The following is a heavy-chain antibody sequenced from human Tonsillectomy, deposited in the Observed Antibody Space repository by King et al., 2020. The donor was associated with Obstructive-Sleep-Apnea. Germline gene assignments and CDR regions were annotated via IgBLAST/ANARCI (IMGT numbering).Heavy chain of an antibody. CDR3: ARDKARRGEFLFGMVY. Sequence: VQLVESGADVKKPGASVTVSCKTSGYTFTDYYLHWIRQAPGQGLEWMGWINPYSGATSFAPKFQGWVTMTSETSVTTAFMELRSLKSDDTAIYFCARDKARRGEFLFGMVYWGQGTLVTVSS. CDR2: INPYSGAT. J-gene: IGHJ4*02. V-gene: IGHV1-2*04. D-gene: IGHD3-16*01. CDR1: GYTFTDYY.